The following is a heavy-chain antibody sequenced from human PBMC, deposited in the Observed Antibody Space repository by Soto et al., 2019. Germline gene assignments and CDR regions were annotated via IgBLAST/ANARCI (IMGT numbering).Heavy chain of an antibody. CDR1: GYTFTSYG. V-gene: IGHV1-18*01. Sequence: QVQLVQSGAEVKKPGASVKVSCKASGYTFTSYGISWVRQAPGQGLEWMGWISAYNGNTNYAQELQGRVTMTTDTSTSTAYMELRSLRSDDTAVYYCARLPITIFGVVISSGFDYWGQGTLVTVSS. CDR3: ARLPITIFGVVISSGFDY. CDR2: ISAYNGNT. D-gene: IGHD3-3*01. J-gene: IGHJ4*02.